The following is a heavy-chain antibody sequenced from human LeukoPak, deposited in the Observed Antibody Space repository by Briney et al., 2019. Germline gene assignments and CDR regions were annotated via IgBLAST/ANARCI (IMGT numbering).Heavy chain of an antibody. J-gene: IGHJ4*02. CDR3: ARGLGGEYYYGSGSYLFDY. CDR2: MNPNSGNT. Sequence: ASVKVSCKASGYTFTSYDINWVRQATGQGLEWMGWMNPNSGNTGYAQKFQGRVTMTRNTSISTAYMELSSVRSEDTAVYYCARGLGGEYYYGSGSYLFDYWGQGTLVTVSS. V-gene: IGHV1-8*01. CDR1: GYTFTSYD. D-gene: IGHD3-10*01.